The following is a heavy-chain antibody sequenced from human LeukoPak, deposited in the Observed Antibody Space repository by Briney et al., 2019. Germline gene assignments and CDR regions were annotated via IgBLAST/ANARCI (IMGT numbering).Heavy chain of an antibody. Sequence: ASVKVSCKASGYTFTGYYMHWVRQATGQGLEWMGWMNPNSGNTGYAQKFQGRVTMTRNTSISTAYMELSSLRSEDTAVYYCARAVSSFDYYYYYMDVWGKGTTVTISS. CDR2: MNPNSGNT. V-gene: IGHV1-8*02. J-gene: IGHJ6*03. D-gene: IGHD2-8*01. CDR3: ARAVSSFDYYYYYMDV. CDR1: GYTFTGYY.